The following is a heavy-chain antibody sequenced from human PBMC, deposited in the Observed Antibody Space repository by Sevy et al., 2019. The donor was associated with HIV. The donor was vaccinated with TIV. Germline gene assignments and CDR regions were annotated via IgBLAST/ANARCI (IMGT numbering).Heavy chain of an antibody. CDR2: IFRSGGVT. D-gene: IGHD3-22*01. Sequence: GGSLRLSCAASGFTFSNYAMNWVRQAPGKGLEWVSTIFRSGGVTYYADSVKGRCTISRDNFKNTLNLQMHSLRAEDTAVYYCAGGRYDSSGAFDAFDIRGQGTMVTVSS. J-gene: IGHJ3*02. CDR1: GFTFSNYA. V-gene: IGHV3-23*01. CDR3: AGGRYDSSGAFDAFDI.